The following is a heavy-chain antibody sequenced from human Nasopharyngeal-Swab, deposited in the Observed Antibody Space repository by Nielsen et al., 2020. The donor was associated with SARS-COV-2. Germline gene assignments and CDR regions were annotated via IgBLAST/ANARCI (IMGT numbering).Heavy chain of an antibody. Sequence: SETLSLTCTVSGGSISSSSYYWSWIRQPPGKGLEWIGYIYYSGSTNYNPSLKSRVTISVDTSKNQFSLKLSSVTAADTAVYYCARISGWSGYYLYYYYYMDVWGKGTTVTVSS. D-gene: IGHD3-3*01. CDR1: GGSISSSSYY. V-gene: IGHV4-61*05. J-gene: IGHJ6*03. CDR3: ARISGWSGYYLYYYYYMDV. CDR2: IYYSGST.